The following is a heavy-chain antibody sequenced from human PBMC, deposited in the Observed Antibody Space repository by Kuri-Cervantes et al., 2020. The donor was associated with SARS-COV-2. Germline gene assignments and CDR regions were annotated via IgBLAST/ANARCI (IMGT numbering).Heavy chain of an antibody. CDR2: SRNKANSYTT. V-gene: IGHV3-72*01. D-gene: IGHD2-8*02. CDR3: ARMYDSDWGYIHFDY. CDR1: GFIFSDHY. J-gene: IGHJ4*02. Sequence: LSLTCAASGFIFSDHYMAWVRQAPGSGLEWVGHSRNKANSYTTEYAASVKGRFTISRDDTSNSLFLHMTSLKSEDTAVYYCARMYDSDWGYIHFDYWGQGTLVTVSS.